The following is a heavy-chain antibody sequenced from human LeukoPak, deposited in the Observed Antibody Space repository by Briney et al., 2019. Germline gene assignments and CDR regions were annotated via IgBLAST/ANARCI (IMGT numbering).Heavy chain of an antibody. CDR1: GFTFSSYW. CDR2: INSDGSST. CDR3: ARVIWFGESKRDY. V-gene: IGHV3-74*01. J-gene: IGHJ4*02. Sequence: GGSLRLSCAASGFTFSSYWMHWVRQAPGKGLVWVSRINSDGSSTSYADSVKGRFTISRDNSQNTLYLQMNGLRAEDTAVYYCARVIWFGESKRDYWGQGTLVTVSS. D-gene: IGHD3-10*01.